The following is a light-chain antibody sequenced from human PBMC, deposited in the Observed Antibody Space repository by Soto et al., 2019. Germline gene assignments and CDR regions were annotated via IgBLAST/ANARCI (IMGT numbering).Light chain of an antibody. J-gene: IGKJ1*01. CDR1: QSVSSSY. V-gene: IGKV3-20*01. CDR2: GAS. Sequence: EIVLTQSPGTLSLSPGERATLSCRASQSVSSSYLAWYQQKPGQAPRLLIYGASSRATGIPDRLSCIGSGTDYTDTISRLEPEDCAVYYCQQHEISPLTFGQGIKVEIK. CDR3: QQHEISPLT.